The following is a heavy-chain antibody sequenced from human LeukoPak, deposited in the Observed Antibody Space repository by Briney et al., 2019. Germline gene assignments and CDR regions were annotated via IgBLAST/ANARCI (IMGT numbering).Heavy chain of an antibody. CDR2: IYHSGST. CDR1: GGSISSSYW. J-gene: IGHJ5*02. V-gene: IGHV4-4*02. D-gene: IGHD2-2*01. Sequence: ETLSLTCAVSGGSISSSYWWSWIRQPPGKGLEWIGEIYHSGSTNYNLSLKSRVTISVDKSKNQFSLKLNSVTAADTAVYYCARDYCTSTTCPNWFDPWGQGTLVTVSS. CDR3: ARDYCTSTTCPNWFDP.